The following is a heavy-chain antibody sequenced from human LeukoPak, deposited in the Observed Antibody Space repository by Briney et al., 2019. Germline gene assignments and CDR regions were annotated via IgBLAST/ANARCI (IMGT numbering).Heavy chain of an antibody. Sequence: GASVKVSCKTSGYTFTYFYMHWVRQAPGQGLEWMGWIHPNTGATNYAPKFRGRVIMTRDTSISTIYMEVSRLTSDDTAVYYCARDTQSKRDYWGQGTLVTVSS. CDR3: ARDTQSKRDY. V-gene: IGHV1-2*02. D-gene: IGHD2-15*01. J-gene: IGHJ4*02. CDR1: GYTFTYFY. CDR2: IHPNTGAT.